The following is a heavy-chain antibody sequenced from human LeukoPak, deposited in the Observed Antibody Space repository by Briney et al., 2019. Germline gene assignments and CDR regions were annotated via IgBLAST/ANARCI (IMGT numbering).Heavy chain of an antibody. V-gene: IGHV4-39*01. CDR2: IYYSGST. CDR3: ASILVARGLLDY. CDR1: GGSISSSSYY. D-gene: IGHD5-12*01. Sequence: PSETLSLTCTVSGGSISSSSYYWGWIRQPPGTGLEWIGSIYYSGSTYYNPSLKSRVTISVDTSKNQFSLKLSSVTAADTAVYYCASILVARGLLDYWGQGTLVTASS. J-gene: IGHJ4*02.